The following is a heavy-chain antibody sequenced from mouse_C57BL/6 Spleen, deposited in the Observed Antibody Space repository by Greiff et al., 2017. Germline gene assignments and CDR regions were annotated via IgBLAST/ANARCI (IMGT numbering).Heavy chain of an antibody. CDR3: ARTEDYYGSSWLAY. Sequence: VQLQQPGAELVKPGASVKLSCKASGYTFTSYWMHWVKQRPGRGLEWIGRIDPNSGGTKYNEKFKSQATLTVDKPSSTAYMQLSSLTSEDSAVYYCARTEDYYGSSWLAYWGQGTLVTVSA. D-gene: IGHD1-1*01. J-gene: IGHJ3*01. CDR1: GYTFTSYW. CDR2: IDPNSGGT. V-gene: IGHV1-72*01.